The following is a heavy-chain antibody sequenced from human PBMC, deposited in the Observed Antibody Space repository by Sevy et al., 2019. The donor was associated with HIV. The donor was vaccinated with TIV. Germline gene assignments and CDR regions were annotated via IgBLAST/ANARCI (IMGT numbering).Heavy chain of an antibody. Sequence: GGSLRLSCAASGFTFSSYSMNWVRQAPGKGLEWVSYISSSSSTIYYADSVKGRFTISRDNAKNSLYLQMNSLRDGDTAVYYCASEAYTPRYCSGGSCYSYMDVWGKGTTVTVSS. CDR1: GFTFSSYS. CDR3: ASEAYTPRYCSGGSCYSYMDV. V-gene: IGHV3-48*02. CDR2: ISSSSSTI. J-gene: IGHJ6*03. D-gene: IGHD2-15*01.